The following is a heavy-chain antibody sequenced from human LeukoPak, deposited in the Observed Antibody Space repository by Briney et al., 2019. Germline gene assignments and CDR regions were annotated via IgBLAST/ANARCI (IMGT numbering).Heavy chain of an antibody. J-gene: IGHJ3*02. CDR3: ARKPSGSYRRADAFDI. D-gene: IGHD1-26*01. V-gene: IGHV1-18*01. CDR1: GYTFTSYG. Sequence: ASVKVSCKASGYTFTSYGISWVRQAPGQGLEWMGWISAYNGNTNYAQKLQGRVTMTTDTSTSTAYVELRSLRSDDTAVYYCARKPSGSYRRADAFDIWGQGTMVTVSS. CDR2: ISAYNGNT.